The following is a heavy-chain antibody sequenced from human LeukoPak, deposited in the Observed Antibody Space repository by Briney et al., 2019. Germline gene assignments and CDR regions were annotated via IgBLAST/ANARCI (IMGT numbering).Heavy chain of an antibody. CDR1: GGSISSYY. CDR2: IYYSGST. D-gene: IGHD3-3*01. V-gene: IGHV4-59*12. Sequence: PSETLSLTCTVSGGSISSYYWSWIRQPPGKGLEWIGYIYYSGSTYYNPSLKSRVTISVDTSKNQFSLKLSSLTAADTAVYYCARDPFITIFGVVIRRDYWGQGTLVTVSS. J-gene: IGHJ4*02. CDR3: ARDPFITIFGVVIRRDY.